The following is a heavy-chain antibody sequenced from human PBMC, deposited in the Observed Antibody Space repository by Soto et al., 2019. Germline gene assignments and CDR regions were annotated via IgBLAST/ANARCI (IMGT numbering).Heavy chain of an antibody. Sequence: PGGSLRLSCAASGFTFSSYAMHWVRQAPGKGLEWVAVISYDGSNKYYADSVKGRFTISRDNSKNTLYLQMNSLRAEDTAAYYCARDSSSTIFGVVIDYYYGMDVWGQGTTVTVPS. D-gene: IGHD3-3*01. J-gene: IGHJ6*02. CDR2: ISYDGSNK. CDR1: GFTFSSYA. V-gene: IGHV3-30-3*01. CDR3: ARDSSSTIFGVVIDYYYGMDV.